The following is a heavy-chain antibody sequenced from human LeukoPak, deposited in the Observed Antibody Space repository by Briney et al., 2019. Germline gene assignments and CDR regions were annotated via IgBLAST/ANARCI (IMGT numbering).Heavy chain of an antibody. CDR2: ISSSSGYT. Sequence: GGSLRLSCAASGFTFSSYSMNWVRQAPGKGLEWVSSISSSSGYTWYADSVKGRFTISRDNAKNSLYLQMNSLRGDDTAEYYCARVPYSSSWTYDYWGQGTLVTVSS. J-gene: IGHJ4*02. V-gene: IGHV3-21*01. CDR3: ARVPYSSSWTYDY. D-gene: IGHD6-13*01. CDR1: GFTFSSYS.